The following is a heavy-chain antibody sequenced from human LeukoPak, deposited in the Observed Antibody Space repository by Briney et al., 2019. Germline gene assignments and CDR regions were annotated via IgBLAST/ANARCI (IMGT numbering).Heavy chain of an antibody. D-gene: IGHD3-3*01. Sequence: PGGSLRLSCAASGFTFSSYAMSWVRQAPGKGLEWVSALSGSGGSTYYADSVKGRFTISRDNSKNTLYLQMNSLRAEDTAVYYCAKELHYDFWSGYGDWGQGTLVTVSS. J-gene: IGHJ4*02. V-gene: IGHV3-23*01. CDR1: GFTFSSYA. CDR2: LSGSGGST. CDR3: AKELHYDFWSGYGD.